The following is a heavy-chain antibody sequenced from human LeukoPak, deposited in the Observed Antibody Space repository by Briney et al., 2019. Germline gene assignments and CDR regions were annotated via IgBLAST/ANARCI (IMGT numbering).Heavy chain of an antibody. CDR2: INHSGST. Sequence: GSLRLSCAASGFTFSTYIMNWIRQPPGKGLEWIGEINHSGSTNYNPSLKSRVTISVDTSKNQFSLKLSSVTAADTAVYYCARGRASRGWFDPWGQGTLVTVSS. CDR1: GFTFSTYI. D-gene: IGHD1-1*01. J-gene: IGHJ5*02. V-gene: IGHV4-34*01. CDR3: ARGRASRGWFDP.